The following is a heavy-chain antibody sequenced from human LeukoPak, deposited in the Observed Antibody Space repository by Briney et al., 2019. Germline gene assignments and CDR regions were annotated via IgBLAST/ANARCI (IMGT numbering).Heavy chain of an antibody. J-gene: IGHJ4*02. V-gene: IGHV3-66*01. CDR3: ARETAYGGYYYDSSGHSDY. CDR1: GFTVSSNY. D-gene: IGHD3-22*01. CDR2: IYSGGST. Sequence: GGSLRLSCAASGFTVSSNYMSWVRQAPGKGLEWVSVIYSGGSTYYADSVKGRFTISRDNSKNTLYLQMNSLRAEDTAVYYCARETAYGGYYYDSSGHSDYWGQGTLVTVSS.